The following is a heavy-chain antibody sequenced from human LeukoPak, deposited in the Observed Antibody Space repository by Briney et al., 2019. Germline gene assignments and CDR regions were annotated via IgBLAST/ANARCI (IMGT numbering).Heavy chain of an antibody. J-gene: IGHJ4*02. D-gene: IGHD5-24*01. CDR3: ARQTERDAYNRY. Sequence: GGSLRLSCAASGFTFSSYWMTWVRQAPGKGLEWVANIKPDGSEENYVDSVKGRFTISRDNAKNSLYLQMNSLRAEDTAVYYCARQTERDAYNRYWGQGSLVTVSS. CDR1: GFTFSSYW. CDR2: IKPDGSEE. V-gene: IGHV3-7*05.